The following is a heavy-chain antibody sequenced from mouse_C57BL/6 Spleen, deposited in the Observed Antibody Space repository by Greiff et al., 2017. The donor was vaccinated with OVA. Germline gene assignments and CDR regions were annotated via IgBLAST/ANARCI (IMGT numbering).Heavy chain of an antibody. CDR2: ISGGGGNT. CDR3: ARHDYGNYYPYWYFDG. J-gene: IGHJ1*03. Sequence: EVKLVESGGGLVKPGGSLKLSCAASGFTFSSYTMSWVRQTPEKRLEWVATISGGGGNTYYPDSVKGRFTISRDNAKNTLYLQMSSLRSEDTALYYCARHDYGNYYPYWYFDGWGTGTTVTVSS. D-gene: IGHD2-1*01. V-gene: IGHV5-9*01. CDR1: GFTFSSYT.